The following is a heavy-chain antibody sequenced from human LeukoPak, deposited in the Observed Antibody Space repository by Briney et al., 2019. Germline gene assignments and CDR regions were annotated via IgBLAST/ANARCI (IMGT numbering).Heavy chain of an antibody. Sequence: PSETLSLTCTVSGGSISSYYWSWIRQPPGKGLEWIGYIYTSGSTNYNPSLKSRVTISVDTSKNQFSLKLSSVTAADTAVYYCASLVSEARSSYYMDVWGKGTTVTVSS. D-gene: IGHD6-6*01. CDR3: ASLVSEARSSYYMDV. CDR2: IYTSGST. CDR1: GGSISSYY. V-gene: IGHV4-4*09. J-gene: IGHJ6*03.